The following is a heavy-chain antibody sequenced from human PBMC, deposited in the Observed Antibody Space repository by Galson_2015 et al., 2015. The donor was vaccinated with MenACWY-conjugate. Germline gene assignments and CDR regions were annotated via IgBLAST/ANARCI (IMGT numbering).Heavy chain of an antibody. CDR1: GFTFSRYW. CDR2: IDSDGTST. CDR3: ARDRGAFSSAIPGNYFDP. D-gene: IGHD3-3*01. J-gene: IGHJ5*02. V-gene: IGHV3-74*01. Sequence: SLRLSCAASGFTFSRYWMHWVRQAPGKGLVRVSRIDSDGTSTTYADSVKGRFTISRDNAKNTLYLQMNSLRAEDTAVYYCARDRGAFSSAIPGNYFDPWGQGTLVTVSS.